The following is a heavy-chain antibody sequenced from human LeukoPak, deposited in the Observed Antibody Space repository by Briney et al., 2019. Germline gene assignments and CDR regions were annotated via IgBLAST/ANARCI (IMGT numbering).Heavy chain of an antibody. CDR1: GFTFSSYG. CDR2: IWYDGSIK. CDR3: AVGTVAGNVFDY. Sequence: GGSLSLPYEASGFTFSSYGFHWVRQAPGKGLEWVAVIWYDGSIKYYGDSVKGRFTISRDNSENTLYLQMNSLRAEDTAVYYCAVGTVAGNVFDYWGQGTLVTVSS. D-gene: IGHD6-19*01. V-gene: IGHV3-33*01. J-gene: IGHJ4*02.